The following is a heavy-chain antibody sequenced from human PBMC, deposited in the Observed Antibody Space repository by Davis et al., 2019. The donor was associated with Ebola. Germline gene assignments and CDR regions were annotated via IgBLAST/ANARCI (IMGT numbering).Heavy chain of an antibody. CDR1: GFTFSGSA. V-gene: IGHV3-73*01. Sequence: PGGSLRLSCAASGFTFSGSAMHWVRQASGKGLEWVGRIRSKANSYATAYAASVKGRFTISRDDSKNTAYLQMNSLKTEDTAVYYCTSRIAAAGTGSYYYGMDVWGQGTTVTVSS. D-gene: IGHD6-13*01. J-gene: IGHJ6*02. CDR2: IRSKANSYAT. CDR3: TSRIAAAGTGSYYYGMDV.